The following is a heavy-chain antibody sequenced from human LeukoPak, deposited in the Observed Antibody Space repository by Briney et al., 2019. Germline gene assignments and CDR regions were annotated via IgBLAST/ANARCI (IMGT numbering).Heavy chain of an antibody. J-gene: IGHJ5*02. CDR1: GFTFSSYW. Sequence: HPGGSLRLSCAASGFTFSSYWMHWLRHAPGRGPVWVSRINSDGSSTSYADSVKGRFTISRDNAKNSLYLQMNSLRAEDTAVYYCAREVWFGELSPWGQGTLVTVSS. CDR2: INSDGSST. CDR3: AREVWFGELSP. V-gene: IGHV3-74*01. D-gene: IGHD3-10*01.